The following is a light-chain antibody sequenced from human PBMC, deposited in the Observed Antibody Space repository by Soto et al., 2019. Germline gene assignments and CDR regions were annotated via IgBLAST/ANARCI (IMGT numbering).Light chain of an antibody. V-gene: IGLV1-51*01. CDR3: GTWDSSLSAVV. CDR1: SSNIGNNY. J-gene: IGLJ2*01. CDR2: DNN. Sequence: QSVLPQPPSVSVAPGQKVTISCSGSSSNIGNNYVSWYQQLPGTAPKLLIYDNNKRPSGIPDRFSGSKSGTSATLGITGLQTGDEADYYCGTWDSSLSAVVFGGGTKVTVL.